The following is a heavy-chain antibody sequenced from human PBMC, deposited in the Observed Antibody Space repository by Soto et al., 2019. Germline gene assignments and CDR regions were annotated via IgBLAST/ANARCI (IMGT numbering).Heavy chain of an antibody. CDR2: IDTAGDT. V-gene: IGHV3-13*04. Sequence: PGGSLRLSCAASGFTFSSYDMHWVRQATGKGLEWVSAIDTAGDTYYPGSVKGRFTISRENAKNSLYLQMNSLRAGDTAVYYCARVPVYGSGSYYNYGMDVWGQGTTVTVSS. J-gene: IGHJ6*02. CDR1: GFTFSSYD. CDR3: ARVPVYGSGSYYNYGMDV. D-gene: IGHD3-10*01.